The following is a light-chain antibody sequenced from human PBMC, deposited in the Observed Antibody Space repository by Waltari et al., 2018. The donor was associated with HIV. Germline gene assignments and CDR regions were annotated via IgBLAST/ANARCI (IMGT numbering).Light chain of an antibody. V-gene: IGLV3-27*01. CDR1: VLAKKKY. CDR3: YSAADNNLGV. CDR2: KDS. J-gene: IGLJ2*01. Sequence: SYELTQPSSVSVSPGQTARITCSGDVLAKKKYARWFQQKPGQAPVLVIDKDSERPSGIPERFSGSSSGTTVTLTISGAQVEDEADYYCYSAADNNLGVFGGGTKLTVL.